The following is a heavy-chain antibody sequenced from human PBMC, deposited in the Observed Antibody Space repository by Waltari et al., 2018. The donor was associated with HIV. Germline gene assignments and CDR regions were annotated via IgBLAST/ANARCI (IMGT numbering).Heavy chain of an antibody. CDR1: GSTVTAYD. Sequence: VQLVQAGAEVTHPGASVKVSCKASGSTVTAYDIHRVRQAPGQVLEWMGRINPNSGGTNNAQQFQGRVTMTRDTSISTAYMELSRLRSDDTAVYYCAREGARMTTMIYYYYGMDVWGQGTTVTVSS. CDR2: INPNSGGT. J-gene: IGHJ6*02. D-gene: IGHD4-4*01. V-gene: IGHV1-2*06. CDR3: AREGARMTTMIYYYYGMDV.